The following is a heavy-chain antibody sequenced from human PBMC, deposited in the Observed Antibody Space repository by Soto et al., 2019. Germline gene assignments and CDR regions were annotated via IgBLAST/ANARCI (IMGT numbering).Heavy chain of an antibody. D-gene: IGHD6-6*01. CDR3: ARDRSIAAGNWFDP. V-gene: IGHV3-30-3*01. Sequence: QVQLVESGGGVVQPVRSLRLSCAASGFTFSSYAMHWVRQAPGKGLEWVAVISYDGSNKYYADSVKGRFTISRDNSKNTLYLQMNSLRAEDTAVYYCARDRSIAAGNWFDPWGQGTLVTVSS. CDR2: ISYDGSNK. CDR1: GFTFSSYA. J-gene: IGHJ5*02.